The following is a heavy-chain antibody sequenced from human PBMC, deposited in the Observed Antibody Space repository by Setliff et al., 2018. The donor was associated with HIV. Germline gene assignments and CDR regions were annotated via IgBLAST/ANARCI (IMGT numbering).Heavy chain of an antibody. Sequence: PGGSLRLSCAASGLTFSRYWMSWVRQTPGKGLEWLASIKEDGSEKNYVDFVKGRFTISRDNAKNSLYLQMNNLTVEDTAIYYCASRGDSSGSWGQGTLVTVSS. J-gene: IGHJ5*02. CDR3: ASRGDSSGS. CDR2: IKEDGSEK. CDR1: GLTFSRYW. V-gene: IGHV3-7*01. D-gene: IGHD3-22*01.